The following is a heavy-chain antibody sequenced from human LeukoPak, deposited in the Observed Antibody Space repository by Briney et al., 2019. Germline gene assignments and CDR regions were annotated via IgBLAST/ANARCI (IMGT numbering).Heavy chain of an antibody. J-gene: IGHJ5*02. CDR2: INSDGSST. Sequence: GGSLRLSCAASGFTFSSYAMSWVRQAPGKGLVWVSRINSDGSSTSYADSVKGRFTISRDNAKNTLYLQMNSLRAEDTAVYYCARAIRRRITMIVTPLFGLRNWFDPWGQGTLVTVSS. CDR3: ARAIRRRITMIVTPLFGLRNWFDP. CDR1: GFTFSSYA. V-gene: IGHV3-74*01. D-gene: IGHD3-22*01.